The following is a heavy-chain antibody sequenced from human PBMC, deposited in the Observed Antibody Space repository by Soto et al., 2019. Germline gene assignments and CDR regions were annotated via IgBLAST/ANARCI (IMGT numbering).Heavy chain of an antibody. CDR2: IIPIFGTA. CDR1: GGTFSSYA. CDR3: ARGERQQQRDY. Sequence: GASVKVSCKASGGTFSSYAISWVRQAPGQGLEWMGGIIPIFGTANYAQKFQGRVTITADESTSTAYMELSSLRSEDTAMYYCARGERQQQRDYWGQGTLVTVSS. V-gene: IGHV1-69*13. J-gene: IGHJ4*02. D-gene: IGHD6-13*01.